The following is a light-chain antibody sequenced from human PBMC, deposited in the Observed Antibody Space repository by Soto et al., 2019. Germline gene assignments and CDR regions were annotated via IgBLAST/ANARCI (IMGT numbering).Light chain of an antibody. CDR3: SSYTSSSTFWV. J-gene: IGLJ3*02. Sequence: QSALTQPASVSGSPGQSITISCTGTSSDVGGYNYVSWYQQHPGKAPKLMLYDVSNRPSGVSNRFSGSKSGNTASLTISGLQAEDEADYSCSSYTSSSTFWVFGGGTKLTVL. V-gene: IGLV2-14*01. CDR1: SSDVGGYNY. CDR2: DVS.